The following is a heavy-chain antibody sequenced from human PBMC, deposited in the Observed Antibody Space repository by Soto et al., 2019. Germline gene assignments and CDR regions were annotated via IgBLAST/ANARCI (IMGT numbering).Heavy chain of an antibody. CDR2: INAGNGNT. CDR3: ARGPRGSTAMVSWRLDY. D-gene: IGHD5-18*01. Sequence: ASVKVSCKASGYTFTSYAMHWVRQAPGQRLEWMGWINAGNGNTKYSQKFQGRVTITRDTSASTAYMELSSLRSEDTAVYYCARGPRGSTAMVSWRLDYCGQGTLVTVSS. V-gene: IGHV1-3*01. CDR1: GYTFTSYA. J-gene: IGHJ4*02.